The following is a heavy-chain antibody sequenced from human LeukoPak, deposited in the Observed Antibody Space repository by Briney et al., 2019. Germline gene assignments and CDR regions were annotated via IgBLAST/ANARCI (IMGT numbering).Heavy chain of an antibody. J-gene: IGHJ4*02. CDR2: ISSSGSTI. Sequence: PGGSLRLSCAASGFTFSDYYMSWIRQAPGKGLEWVSYISSSGSTIYYADSVKGRFTISRDNSKNTLYLQMNSLRAEDTAVYYCARRDGDNYGHFDYWGQGTLVTVSS. V-gene: IGHV3-11*01. CDR3: ARRDGDNYGHFDY. D-gene: IGHD5-18*01. CDR1: GFTFSDYY.